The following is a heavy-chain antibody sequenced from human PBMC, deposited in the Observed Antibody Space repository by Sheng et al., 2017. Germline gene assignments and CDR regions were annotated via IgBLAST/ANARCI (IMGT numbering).Heavy chain of an antibody. CDR3: ARSEPVVDASQRHASDS. V-gene: IGHV3-30*04. Sequence: VQLVESGGGVVQPGRSLRLSCAASGFTFSTYTMHWVRQAPGKGLEWVAVISYYGTDKSYADSVKGRFTISRDNSKNTLYLQMNSLRAEDTAVYYCARSEPVVDASQRHASDSWGQGTMVTVFS. D-gene: IGHD2-15*01. CDR2: ISYYGTDK. J-gene: IGHJ3*01. CDR1: GFTFSTYT.